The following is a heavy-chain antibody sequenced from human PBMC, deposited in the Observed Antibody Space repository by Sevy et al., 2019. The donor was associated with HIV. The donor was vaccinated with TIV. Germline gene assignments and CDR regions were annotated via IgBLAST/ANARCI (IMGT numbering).Heavy chain of an antibody. CDR1: GFTFADYA. Sequence: GGSLRLSCTASGFTFADYAVSWFRQAPGKGLEWVGFIRRKPHGGTTEYAASVKGRFTISRDDSKSIAYLQMNSLKTEDTAMYYCTRAIDYWGQGALVTVS. CDR3: TRAIDY. J-gene: IGHJ4*02. V-gene: IGHV3-49*03. CDR2: IRRKPHGGTT.